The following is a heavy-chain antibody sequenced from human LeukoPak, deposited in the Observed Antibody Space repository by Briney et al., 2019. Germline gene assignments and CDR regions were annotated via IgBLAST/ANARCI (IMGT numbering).Heavy chain of an antibody. CDR3: ARDRVVGAGRNDY. CDR2: ISSSSSYI. J-gene: IGHJ4*02. Sequence: GGSLRLSCAASGFTFSSYSMNWVRQAPGKGLEWVSSISSSSSYIYYADSVKGRFTISRDNAKNSLYLKMNSLRAEDTAVYYCARDRVVGAGRNDYWGQGTLVTVSS. D-gene: IGHD1-26*01. V-gene: IGHV3-21*01. CDR1: GFTFSSYS.